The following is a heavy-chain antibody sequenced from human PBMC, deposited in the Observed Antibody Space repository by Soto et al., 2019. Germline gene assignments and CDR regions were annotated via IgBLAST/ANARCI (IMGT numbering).Heavy chain of an antibody. V-gene: IGHV4-59*08. Sequence: PSETLSLTCPVSGGSISSYYWSWIRQPPGKGLEWIGYIYYSGSTNYNPSLKSRVTISVDTSKNQFSLKLSSVTAADTAVYYGARGYGYSLDYWGQGTLVTVSS. D-gene: IGHD1-1*01. CDR3: ARGYGYSLDY. J-gene: IGHJ4*02. CDR1: GGSISSYY. CDR2: IYYSGST.